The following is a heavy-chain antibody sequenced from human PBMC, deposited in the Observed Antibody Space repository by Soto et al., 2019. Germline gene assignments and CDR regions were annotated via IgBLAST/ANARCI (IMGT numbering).Heavy chain of an antibody. V-gene: IGHV4-39*01. Sequence: PLETLSLTCAVSGGSISGSYYYWSWLRHCPGNGPDWIGSVFYTGFTSYNPSLESRVSVSVDTSKNQFSLKVSGVSAADTAVYYCATSQKGYNWNYFDHWGQGALVTVPS. CDR1: GGSISGSYYY. J-gene: IGHJ4*02. CDR2: VFYTGFT. CDR3: ATSQKGYNWNYFDH. D-gene: IGHD1-20*01.